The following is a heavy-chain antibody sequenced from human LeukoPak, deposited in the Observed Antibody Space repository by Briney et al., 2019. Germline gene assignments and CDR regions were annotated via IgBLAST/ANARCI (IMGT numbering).Heavy chain of an antibody. CDR2: INGGNDNT. V-gene: IGHV1-3*01. CDR3: ARDGDNWFDP. J-gene: IGHJ5*02. Sequence: RASVKVSCKASGYTFTSYAMHWVRQAPGQRLEWMGWINGGNDNTKYSEKFQGRVTMTTDTSTSTAYMELRSLRSDDTAVYYCARDGDNWFDPWGQGTLVTVSS. CDR1: GYTFTSYA. D-gene: IGHD7-27*01.